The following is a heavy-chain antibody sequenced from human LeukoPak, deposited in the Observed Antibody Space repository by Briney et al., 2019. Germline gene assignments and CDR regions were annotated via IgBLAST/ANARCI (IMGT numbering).Heavy chain of an antibody. CDR2: INTSGGST. V-gene: IGHV1-46*01. J-gene: IGHJ3*02. Sequence: ASVKVSCKASGYTFTSYYMHWVRQAPGQGLERMGIINTSGGSTSYAQKFQGRLTKTRDTSTSTVYMELSSLRSEDTAVYYCARAFNRPVYDSSGYYPLDIWGQGTMVTVSS. D-gene: IGHD3-22*01. CDR3: ARAFNRPVYDSSGYYPLDI. CDR1: GYTFTSYY.